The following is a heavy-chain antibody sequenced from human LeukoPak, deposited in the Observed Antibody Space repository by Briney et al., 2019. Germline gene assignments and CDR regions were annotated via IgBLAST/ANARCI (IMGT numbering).Heavy chain of an antibody. V-gene: IGHV1-2*02. CDR2: INPNSGGT. J-gene: IGHJ4*02. D-gene: IGHD3-22*01. Sequence: GASVKVSCKASGYTFTGYYMHWVRQAPGQGLEWMGWINPNSGGTNYAQKFQGRVTMTRDTSISTAYMELSRLRSDDTAVYYCARYHYDSSGYLSAFDYWGQGTLVTVSS. CDR1: GYTFTGYY. CDR3: ARYHYDSSGYLSAFDY.